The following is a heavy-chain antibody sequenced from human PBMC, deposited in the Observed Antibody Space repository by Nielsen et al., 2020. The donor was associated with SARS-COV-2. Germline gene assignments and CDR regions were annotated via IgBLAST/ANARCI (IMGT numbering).Heavy chain of an antibody. CDR1: GYTFTSYG. CDR2: ISAYNGNT. CDR3: ARDVGLTHPEQFEY. D-gene: IGHD1-26*01. V-gene: IGHV1-18*01. Sequence: ASVKVSCKASGYTFTSYGISWVRQAPGQGLEWMGWISAYNGNTNYAQKLQGRVTMTTDTSTSTAYMDLRSLRPDDTAVYYCARDVGLTHPEQFEYWGQGAPVTVSP. J-gene: IGHJ4*02.